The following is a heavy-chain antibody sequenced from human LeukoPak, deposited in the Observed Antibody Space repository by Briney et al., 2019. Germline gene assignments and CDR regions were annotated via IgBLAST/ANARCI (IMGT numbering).Heavy chain of an antibody. Sequence: SETLSLTCAVYGGSFSGYYWSWIRQPPGKGLEWIGEINHSGSTNYNPSLKSRVTISVDTPKNQISLKLSSVTAADTAVYYCARRPGMDVWGQGTTVTVSS. V-gene: IGHV4-34*01. CDR3: ARRPGMDV. CDR1: GGSFSGYY. CDR2: INHSGST. J-gene: IGHJ6*02.